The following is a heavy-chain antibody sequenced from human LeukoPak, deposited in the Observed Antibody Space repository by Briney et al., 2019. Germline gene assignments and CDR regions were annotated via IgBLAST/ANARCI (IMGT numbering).Heavy chain of an antibody. CDR1: GYSFTSYW. V-gene: IGHV5-51*01. CDR3: ARARIAAAGTMDLHY. D-gene: IGHD6-13*01. J-gene: IGHJ4*02. CDR2: INPGDSDT. Sequence: GESLKISCKGSGYSFTSYWIGWVRQMPGKGLEWMGIINPGDSDTRYSPSFQGQVTISADKSISTAYLQWSSLKASDTAMYYCARARIAAAGTMDLHYWGQGTLVTVSS.